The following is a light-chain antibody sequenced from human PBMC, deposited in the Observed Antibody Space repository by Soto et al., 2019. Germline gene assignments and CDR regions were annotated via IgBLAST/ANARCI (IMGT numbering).Light chain of an antibody. CDR3: VAWDDNLDAHV. J-gene: IGLJ1*01. CDR1: SSNMGTNT. Sequence: QSALTQQHSPAGPPGQGVTFSCFRSSSNMGTNTVGWYQQLPGAAPKVLIYVNDKRPSGVPDRFSGSNSGTSASLTISGLQSEDEADYYCVAWDDNLDAHVFGTGT. CDR2: VND. V-gene: IGLV1-44*01.